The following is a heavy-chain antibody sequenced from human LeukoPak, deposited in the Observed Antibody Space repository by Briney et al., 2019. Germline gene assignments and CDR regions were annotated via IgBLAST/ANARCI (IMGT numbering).Heavy chain of an antibody. V-gene: IGHV4-59*02. J-gene: IGHJ4*02. D-gene: IGHD4-17*01. Sequence: SETLSLTCTVSGGSVSSYYWSWVRQPPGKGLEWIGYIYYSGSTNYNPSLKSRVTISVDTSKNQFSLKLSSVTAADTAVYYCASSVYGDPEDYWGQGTLVTVSS. CDR1: GGSVSSYY. CDR2: IYYSGST. CDR3: ASSVYGDPEDY.